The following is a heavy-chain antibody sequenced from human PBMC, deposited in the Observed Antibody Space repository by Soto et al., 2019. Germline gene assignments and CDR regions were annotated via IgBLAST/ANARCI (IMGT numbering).Heavy chain of an antibody. CDR2: VNHSGNT. V-gene: IGHV4-34*01. J-gene: IGHJ5*02. Sequence: SETLSLPCAGCDGSFSNYYWSWIRQLPGKGLEGMGEVNHSGNTNCNPSLKRRVTIFGDTSNNRVSLILKSVTAADTAVYGCARVWPWVPYYDGSSPYTFENWFEPGGQGTLVTVSS. D-gene: IGHD3-22*01. CDR1: DGSFSNYY. CDR3: ARVWPWVPYYDGSSPYTFENWFEP.